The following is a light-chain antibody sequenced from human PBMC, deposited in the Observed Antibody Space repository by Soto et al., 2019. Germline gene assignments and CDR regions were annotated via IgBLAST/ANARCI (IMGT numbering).Light chain of an antibody. CDR3: TSYTSTSTYV. CDR1: SSDVGAYNY. V-gene: IGLV2-14*01. Sequence: QSALTQPASVSGPPGQSITICCTGTSSDVGAYNYVSWYQHHPGKAPRLVIYDVTNRPSGISDRFSGSKSGNTASLTISGLLAEDEADYYCTSYTSTSTYVFGTGTKLTVL. CDR2: DVT. J-gene: IGLJ1*01.